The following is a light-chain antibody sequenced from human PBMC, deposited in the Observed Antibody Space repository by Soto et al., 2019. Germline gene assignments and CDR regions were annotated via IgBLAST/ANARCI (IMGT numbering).Light chain of an antibody. CDR3: QQYTNRPQK. Sequence: GEGTSLCCRASQSVRDNLAWYQQKPGQAPRLLIYRASTRATGIPARFSGSGSGTEITYACGLRQSEDLAFQSCQQYTNRPQKFRQGTKVDIK. CDR2: RAS. V-gene: IGKV3-15*01. CDR1: QSVRDN. J-gene: IGKJ1*01.